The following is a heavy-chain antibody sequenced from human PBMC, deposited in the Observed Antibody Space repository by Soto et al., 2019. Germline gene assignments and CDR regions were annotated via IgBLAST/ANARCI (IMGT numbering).Heavy chain of an antibody. Sequence: GGSLRLSCAASGFSFSTFGMQWVRQPPGGGLEAVAFISNDGSHATYIDSVRGRFTISRDNSKNTLSLQMNSLTAEDTAVYYCMSLMDFWGQGTLVTVSS. CDR2: ISNDGSHA. CDR1: GFSFSTFG. J-gene: IGHJ4*02. CDR3: MSLMDF. V-gene: IGHV3-30*04. D-gene: IGHD2-8*01.